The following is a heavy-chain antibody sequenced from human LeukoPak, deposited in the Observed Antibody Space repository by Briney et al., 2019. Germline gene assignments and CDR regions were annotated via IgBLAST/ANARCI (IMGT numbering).Heavy chain of an antibody. Sequence: GGSLRLSCAASGFTFSSYAMSWVRQAPGKGLEWVSAISGSGGSTYYADSVKGRFTISRDNSKNTLYLQMNSLRAEDTAVYYCAKGRYRLQLFYYYGMDVWGQGTTVTVSS. CDR3: AKGRYRLQLFYYYGMDV. V-gene: IGHV3-23*01. D-gene: IGHD5-24*01. CDR2: ISGSGGST. J-gene: IGHJ6*02. CDR1: GFTFSSYA.